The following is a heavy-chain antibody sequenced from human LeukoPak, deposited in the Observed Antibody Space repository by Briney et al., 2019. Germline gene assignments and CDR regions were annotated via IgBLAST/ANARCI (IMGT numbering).Heavy chain of an antibody. CDR1: GFTFSSYA. V-gene: IGHV3-23*01. CDR3: ARDRAPKGSWYFDL. D-gene: IGHD1-26*01. Sequence: QAGGSLRLSCAASGFTFSSYAMSWVRQAPGKGLEWVSAISGSGGSTYYADSVKGRFTISRGNSKNTLYLQMNSLRAEDTAVYYCARDRAPKGSWYFDLWGRGTLVTVSS. CDR2: ISGSGGST. J-gene: IGHJ2*01.